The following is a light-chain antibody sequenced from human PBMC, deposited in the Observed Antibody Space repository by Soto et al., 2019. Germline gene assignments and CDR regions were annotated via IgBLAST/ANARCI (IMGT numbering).Light chain of an antibody. J-gene: IGKJ3*01. Sequence: EIVMTQSPGILSLSPGDRATLSCRASQSVSSNYVAWFHQKPGQAPRLLIYGASSRATGIPDRFSGSGSGTDFTLTISRLEPEDFAVYYCQQYGRSPFTFGPGTKVDIK. CDR2: GAS. CDR3: QQYGRSPFT. CDR1: QSVSSNY. V-gene: IGKV3-20*01.